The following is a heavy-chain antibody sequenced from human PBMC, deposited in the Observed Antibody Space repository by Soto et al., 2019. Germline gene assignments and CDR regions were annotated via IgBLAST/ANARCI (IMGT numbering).Heavy chain of an antibody. CDR1: GGSISSYY. CDR3: ARRYGSAFDT. CDR2: IYYSGST. V-gene: IGHV4-59*01. Sequence: QVQLQESGPGLVKPSETLSLTCTVSGGSISSYYWSWIRQPPGKGLEWIGYIYYSGSTNYNPSLKSRVTISVDTSKNQFSLKLSSVTAADTAVYYFARRYGSAFDTWGQGTMVTVSS. D-gene: IGHD3-10*01. J-gene: IGHJ3*02.